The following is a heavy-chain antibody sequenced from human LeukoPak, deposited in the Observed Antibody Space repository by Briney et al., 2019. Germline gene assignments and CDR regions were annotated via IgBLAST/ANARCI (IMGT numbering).Heavy chain of an antibody. J-gene: IGHJ4*02. Sequence: GGSLRLSCAASGFTFSSYAMSWVRQAPGKGLEWVSVISGGGYSTYYAASVKGRFTISRDNSKNTLYLQMNSLRAEDTALYYCAKDDGDSAKGYYFDYWGLGTLVTVSS. V-gene: IGHV3-23*01. CDR1: GFTFSSYA. CDR2: ISGGGYST. D-gene: IGHD4-17*01. CDR3: AKDDGDSAKGYYFDY.